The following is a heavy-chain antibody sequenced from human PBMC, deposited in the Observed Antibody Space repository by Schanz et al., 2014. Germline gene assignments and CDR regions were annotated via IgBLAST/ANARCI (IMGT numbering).Heavy chain of an antibody. CDR1: GFTFSDYY. J-gene: IGHJ1*01. V-gene: IGHV3-11*04. CDR3: ARDTNSVKEIDD. D-gene: IGHD2-8*01. Sequence: QVQLVDSGGGLVKPGGSLRLSCAASGFTFSDYYMTWIRQAPGKGLEWVSYISGSSSTKYYADSVKGRFTISRDNGKKSLYLQMSSLRAEDSAGYCCARDTNSVKEIDDWGQGTLVTVSS. CDR2: ISGSSSTK.